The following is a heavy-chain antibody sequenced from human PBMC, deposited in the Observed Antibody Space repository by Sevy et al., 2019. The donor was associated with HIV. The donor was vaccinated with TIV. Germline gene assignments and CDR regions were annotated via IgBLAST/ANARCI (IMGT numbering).Heavy chain of an antibody. CDR1: GVSIINNNYF. CDR3: ARHFGGGGKRGLDV. J-gene: IGHJ6*02. CDR2: IYYTGST. V-gene: IGHV4-39*01. Sequence: ETLSLTCTVSGVSIINNNYFWGWIRQPPGKGLEWIGAIYYTGSTYHNSSLNSRITISIDTSRGQFSLDLSSVTAADTAVYYCARHFGGGGKRGLDVWGQGTTVTVSS. D-gene: IGHD3-10*01.